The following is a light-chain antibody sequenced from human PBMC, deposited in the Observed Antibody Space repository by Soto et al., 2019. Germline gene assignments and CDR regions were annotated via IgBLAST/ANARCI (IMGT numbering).Light chain of an antibody. V-gene: IGLV1-44*01. CDR3: AAGDDSLNGVV. CDR2: RNN. Sequence: QSVLTQPPSASGTPGQRVTISCSGSSSNIGSNTVNWYQQLPGTAPTILIYRNNQRPSGVPERCSGSKSGTSASLAISGLQSEDEADYYCAAGDDSLNGVVFGGGTKLTVL. J-gene: IGLJ2*01. CDR1: SSNIGSNT.